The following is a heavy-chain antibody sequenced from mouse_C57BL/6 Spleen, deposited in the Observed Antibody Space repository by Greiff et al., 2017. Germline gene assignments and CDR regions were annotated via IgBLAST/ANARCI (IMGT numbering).Heavy chain of an antibody. V-gene: IGHV1-18*01. D-gene: IGHD2-2*01. CDR2: INPNNGGT. J-gene: IGHJ4*01. CDR3: AGRGLGSGLHYYAMDY. CDR1: GYTFTDYN. Sequence: EVQLQQSGPELVKPGASVKIPCKASGYTFTDYNMDWVKQSHGKSLEWIGDINPNNGGTIYNQKFKGKATLTVDKSSSTAYMELRSLTSEDTAVYYCAGRGLGSGLHYYAMDYWGQGTSVTVSS.